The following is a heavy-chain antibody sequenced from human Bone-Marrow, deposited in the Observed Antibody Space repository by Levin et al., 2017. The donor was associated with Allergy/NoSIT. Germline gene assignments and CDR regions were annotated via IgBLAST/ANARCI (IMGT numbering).Heavy chain of an antibody. CDR1: GFTFSSYG. D-gene: IGHD3-3*01. CDR2: ISYDGSNK. CDR3: AKSGFDY. J-gene: IGHJ4*02. Sequence: GGSLRLSCAASGFTFSSYGMHWVRQAPGKGLEWVAVISYDGSNKYYADSVKGRFTISRDNSKNTLYLQMNSLRAEDTAVYYCAKSGFDYWGQGTLVTVSS. V-gene: IGHV3-30*18.